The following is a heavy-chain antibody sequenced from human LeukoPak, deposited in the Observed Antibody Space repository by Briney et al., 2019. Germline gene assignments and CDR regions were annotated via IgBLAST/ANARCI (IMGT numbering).Heavy chain of an antibody. D-gene: IGHD4-23*01. J-gene: IGHJ4*02. CDR2: INVDGSVK. Sequence: PGGSLRPSCAASGFTVSNYWMHWVRQVPGKGLVWVSRINVDGSVKSYADSVKGRFTISRDNAKNTVSLQMNSLRAEDTAVYYCVRDLILVDTPGDDFDYWGQGALVTVSS. V-gene: IGHV3-74*01. CDR3: VRDLILVDTPGDDFDY. CDR1: GFTVSNYW.